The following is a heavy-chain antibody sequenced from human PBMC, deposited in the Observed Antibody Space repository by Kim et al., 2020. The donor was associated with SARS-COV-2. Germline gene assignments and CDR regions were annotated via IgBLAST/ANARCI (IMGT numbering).Heavy chain of an antibody. CDR2: IIPILGIT. J-gene: IGHJ6*02. Sequence: SVKVSCKAPGGTFSNYSIIWVRQAPGQGLEWMGRIIPILGITNYAQTFQGRVTISADKSTDTAYMELSSVRSDDTAMYYCARDRGAAAVFYYGMDVWGQGTTVTVSS. D-gene: IGHD6-13*01. CDR3: ARDRGAAAVFYYGMDV. V-gene: IGHV1-69*04. CDR1: GGTFSNYS.